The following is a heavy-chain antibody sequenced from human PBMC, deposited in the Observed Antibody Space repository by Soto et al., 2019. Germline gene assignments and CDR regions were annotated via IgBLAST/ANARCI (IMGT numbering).Heavy chain of an antibody. CDR1: GLSFGTYA. V-gene: IGHV3-23*01. D-gene: IGHD6-19*01. CDR3: AKDHNSRFPPLGRLGWLPSYGMDV. CDR2: ISGSGSDT. Sequence: GESLKISCAASGLSFGTYAMTWVRQAPGKGLEWVSDISGSGSDTYYADSVKGRFTISRDNSKNTLYLQMNSLRAEDTAVYYCAKDHNSRFPPLGRLGWLPSYGMDVWGQGTTVTVSS. J-gene: IGHJ6*02.